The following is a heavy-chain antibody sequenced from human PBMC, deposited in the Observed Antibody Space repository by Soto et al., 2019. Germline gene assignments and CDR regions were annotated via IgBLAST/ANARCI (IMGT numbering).Heavy chain of an antibody. CDR2: INPHRGDT. CDR3: ARDEDYDRGCFDP. CDR1: GYNFLGYY. Sequence: ASVKVSCKASGYNFLGYYMHWVRQAPGQGLEWMGWINPHRGDTTYAQKFQGRVTMTRDTSISTVYMELDSLISDDTGVYFCARDEDYDRGCFDPWGQGTLVTASS. V-gene: IGHV1-2*02. D-gene: IGHD3-22*01. J-gene: IGHJ5*02.